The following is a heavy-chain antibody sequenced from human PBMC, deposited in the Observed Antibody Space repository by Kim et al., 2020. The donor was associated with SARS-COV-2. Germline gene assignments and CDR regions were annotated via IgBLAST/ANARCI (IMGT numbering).Heavy chain of an antibody. Sequence: NYAQKLQGRVTMTTDTSTSTAYMELRSLRSDDTAVYYCAREVEMATANDYWGQGTLVTVSS. V-gene: IGHV1-18*01. J-gene: IGHJ4*02. CDR3: AREVEMATANDY. D-gene: IGHD5-18*01.